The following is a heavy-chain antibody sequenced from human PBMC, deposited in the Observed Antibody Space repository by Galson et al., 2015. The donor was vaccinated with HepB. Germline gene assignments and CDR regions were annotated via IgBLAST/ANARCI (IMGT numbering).Heavy chain of an antibody. V-gene: IGHV3-23*01. J-gene: IGHJ3*02. CDR2: ISGSGGST. CDR1: GFTFSSYA. Sequence: SLRLSCAASGFTFSSYAMSWVRQAPGKGLEWVSAISGSGGSTYYADSVKGRFTISRDNFKNTLYLQMNSLRAEDTAVYYCAKDLEVFDYLDAFDIWGQGTMVTVSS. CDR3: AKDLEVFDYLDAFDI. D-gene: IGHD4-11*01.